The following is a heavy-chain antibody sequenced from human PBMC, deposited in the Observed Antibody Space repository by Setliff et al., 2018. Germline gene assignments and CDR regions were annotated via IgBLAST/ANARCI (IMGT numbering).Heavy chain of an antibody. Sequence: ASVKVSCKASGYTFTDYYIHWVRQAPGQGLEWMGWINPLSTATKYAQRFQDRVAMTRDTSMNTAYMELMRLTSDDTALYYCARVARKSRSLSYFDKWGQGTQVTVSS. CDR1: GYTFTDYY. CDR3: ARVARKSRSLSYFDK. CDR2: INPLSTAT. D-gene: IGHD5-12*01. J-gene: IGHJ4*02. V-gene: IGHV1-2*02.